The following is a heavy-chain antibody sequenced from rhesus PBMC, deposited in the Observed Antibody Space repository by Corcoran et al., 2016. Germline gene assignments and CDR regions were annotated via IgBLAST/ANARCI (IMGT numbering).Heavy chain of an antibody. Sequence: QVQLQESGPGLVKPSETLSLTCAVSGYSISSGYYWGWIRQPPGKGLEYIGYISGSIGTTYSNPSLKSRFTISRDTSKNQFSLKLSSVTAADTAVYYCARGTRHSGSYFPPGYWGQGVLVTVSS. J-gene: IGHJ4*01. CDR1: GYSISSGYY. CDR2: ISGSIGTT. D-gene: IGHD3-16*01. CDR3: ARGTRHSGSYFPPGY. V-gene: IGHV4-99*02.